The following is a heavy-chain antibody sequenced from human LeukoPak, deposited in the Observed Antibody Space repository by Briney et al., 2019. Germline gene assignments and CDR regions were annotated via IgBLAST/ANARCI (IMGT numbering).Heavy chain of an antibody. J-gene: IGHJ1*01. D-gene: IGHD6-13*01. CDR1: GGSISSSNW. CDR3: ASEYSSSSAPAEYFQH. CDR2: IYHSGST. Sequence: PSETLSLTCAVSGGSISSSNWWSWVRPPPGKGLEWIGEIYHSGSTNYNPSLKSRVTISVDKSKNQFSLKLSSVTAADTAVYYCASEYSSSSAPAEYFQHWGQGTLVTVSS. V-gene: IGHV4-4*02.